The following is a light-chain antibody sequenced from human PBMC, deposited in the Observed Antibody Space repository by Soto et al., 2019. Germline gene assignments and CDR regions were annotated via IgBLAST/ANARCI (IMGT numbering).Light chain of an antibody. J-gene: IGKJ3*01. CDR3: QQFRT. CDR1: QTISAGY. CDR2: GAS. V-gene: IGKV3-20*01. Sequence: PGARATLSCRASQTISAGYLAWYQQRPGQAPRLLISGASRRATGIPDRFSGSGSGTDFTLTISRLEPEDVGVYYCQQFRTFGPGTRLDLK.